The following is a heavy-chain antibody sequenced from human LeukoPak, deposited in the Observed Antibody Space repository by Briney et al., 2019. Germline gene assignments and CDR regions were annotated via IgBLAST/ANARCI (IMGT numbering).Heavy chain of an antibody. CDR3: AINSGYYFDY. V-gene: IGHV4-31*03. CDR1: GGSISSGGYY. D-gene: IGHD1-1*01. J-gene: IGHJ4*02. Sequence: SETLSLTCTVSGGSISSGGYYWRWIRQHPGKVLECIVYIYYSGSTYYNPSLKSRVTISVDTSKNQFSLKLSSVTAADTAVYYCAINSGYYFDYWGQGTLVTVSS. CDR2: IYYSGST.